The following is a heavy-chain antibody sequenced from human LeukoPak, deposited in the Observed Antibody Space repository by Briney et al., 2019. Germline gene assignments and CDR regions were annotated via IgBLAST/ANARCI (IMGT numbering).Heavy chain of an antibody. D-gene: IGHD3-22*01. CDR3: AGALISRDSSGYFIDAFDI. V-gene: IGHV3-48*04. Sequence: GGSLRLSCAASGFTISPYSMNWVRQAPGKGLDWVSYISISSSTIYNADSVKGRFTISRDNDKNSLYLQMNSLRAEDRAVYYCAGALISRDSSGYFIDAFDIWGEGRMVSVCS. J-gene: IGHJ3*02. CDR1: GFTISPYS. CDR2: ISISSSTI.